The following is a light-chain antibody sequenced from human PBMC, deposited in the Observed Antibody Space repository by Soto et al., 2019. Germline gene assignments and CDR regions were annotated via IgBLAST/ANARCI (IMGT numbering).Light chain of an antibody. CDR1: RSNIGKNT. CDR3: AAWDDILNIVV. CDR2: TPN. V-gene: IGLV1-44*01. J-gene: IGLJ2*01. Sequence: QSVLTQPPSMSASPGQTITISCSGARSNIGKNTLNWFQQLPGTAPNLLISTPNHRPSGVRDRFSASKSGTSACLTISGLRSDDEADYYCAAWDDILNIVVFGGGTKVTVL.